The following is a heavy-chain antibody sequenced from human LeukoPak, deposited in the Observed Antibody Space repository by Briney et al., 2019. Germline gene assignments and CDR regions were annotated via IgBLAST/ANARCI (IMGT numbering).Heavy chain of an antibody. Sequence: GGSLRLSCAASGFTFSSYWMHWVRHAPGKGLVWVSRINSDGSSTSYADSVKGRFTISRDNAKNTLYLQMNSLRAEDTAVYYCADGYSGYAWDIPPPTHWGQGTLVTVSS. J-gene: IGHJ4*02. V-gene: IGHV3-74*01. D-gene: IGHD5-12*01. CDR3: ADGYSGYAWDIPPPTH. CDR1: GFTFSSYW. CDR2: INSDGSST.